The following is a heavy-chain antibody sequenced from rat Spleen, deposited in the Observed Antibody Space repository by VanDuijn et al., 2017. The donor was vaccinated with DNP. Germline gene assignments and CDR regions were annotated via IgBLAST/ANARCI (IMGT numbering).Heavy chain of an antibody. J-gene: IGHJ2*01. CDR1: GFTFSDYN. CDR3: ARGDYGPRYFDY. CDR2: ISYDGTRT. V-gene: IGHV5-7*01. Sequence: EVRLVESGGGVVQPGRSLKFSCAASGFTFSDYNMAWVRQAPKKGLEWVATISYDGTRTYYRDSVKGRFTISRDNAKNTLYLQMNSLRSEDTATYYCARGDYGPRYFDYWGQGVMVTVSS. D-gene: IGHD1-11*01.